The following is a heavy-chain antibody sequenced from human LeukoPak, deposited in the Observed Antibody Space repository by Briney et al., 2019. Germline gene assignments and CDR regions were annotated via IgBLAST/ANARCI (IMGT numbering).Heavy chain of an antibody. D-gene: IGHD5-18*01. CDR2: ISYDGSNK. CDR3: AKEGYRYGYAIDY. J-gene: IGHJ4*02. V-gene: IGHV3-30*18. CDR1: GFTFSSYG. Sequence: GGSLRLSCAASGFTFSSYGMHWVRQAPGKGLEWVAVISYDGSNKYYADSVKGRFTISRDNSKNTLYLQMNSLRAEDTAVYYCAKEGYRYGYAIDYWGQGTLVTVSS.